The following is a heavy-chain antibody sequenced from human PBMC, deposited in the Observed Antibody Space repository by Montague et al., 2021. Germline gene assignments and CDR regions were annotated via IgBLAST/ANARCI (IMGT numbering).Heavy chain of an antibody. J-gene: IGHJ4*02. CDR2: ISHDGTVT. V-gene: IGHV3-74*01. CDR1: GFTFSSYV. D-gene: IGHD7-27*01. Sequence: SLRLSCAASGFTFSSYVMHWVRQAPGKGLVWVSRISHDGTVTTYADSVKGRFTISRDNAKNTLFLQMNSLRAEDTAVYYCTRDVNWDLLDYWGQGALVTVSS. CDR3: TRDVNWDLLDY.